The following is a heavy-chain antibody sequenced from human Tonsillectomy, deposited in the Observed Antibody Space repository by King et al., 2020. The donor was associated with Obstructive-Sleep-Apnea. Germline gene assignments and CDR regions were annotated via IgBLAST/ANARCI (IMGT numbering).Heavy chain of an antibody. CDR3: AKDFSTFGSGWGS. V-gene: IGHV3-23*04. Sequence: VQLVESGGDFVQPGGSLRLSCAASGFTFSTYPMYWVRQAPGKGLEWVSGISGSGGTTYYADSVKGRFTISRDNSKDTLFLQMYSLRADDTAVYFCAKDFSTFGSGWGSWGQGTLVTVSS. D-gene: IGHD3-16*01. CDR1: GFTFSTYP. CDR2: ISGSGGTT. J-gene: IGHJ5*02.